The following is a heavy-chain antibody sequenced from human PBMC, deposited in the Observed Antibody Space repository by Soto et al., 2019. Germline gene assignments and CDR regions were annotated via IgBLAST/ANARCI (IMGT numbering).Heavy chain of an antibody. Sequence: EVQLVESGGNLAQPGGSLRLSCAASGFTFSTYPMHWVRQGPGTGLEYVAGISGNGGSTHYANSVKGRFTISRDNSESTLYLQMGRLRAEYMAVYYCARDYCPGGVCYTIFDYWGQGTLVTVSS. CDR3: ARDYCPGGVCYTIFDY. CDR2: ISGNGGST. CDR1: GFTFSTYP. D-gene: IGHD2-8*02. J-gene: IGHJ4*02. V-gene: IGHV3-64*01.